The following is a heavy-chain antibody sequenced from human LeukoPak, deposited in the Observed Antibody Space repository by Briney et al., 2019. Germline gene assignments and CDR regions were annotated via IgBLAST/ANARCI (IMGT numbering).Heavy chain of an antibody. D-gene: IGHD6-19*01. J-gene: IGHJ4*02. CDR1: GFTFSSYG. CDR3: AKDEPLIAVAGTLDY. CDR2: ISYGGSNK. Sequence: SLRLSCAASGFTFSSYGMHWVRQAPGKGLEWVAVISYGGSNKYYADSVKGRFTISRDNSKNTLYLQMNSLRAEDTAVYYCAKDEPLIAVAGTLDYWGQGTLVTVSS. V-gene: IGHV3-30*18.